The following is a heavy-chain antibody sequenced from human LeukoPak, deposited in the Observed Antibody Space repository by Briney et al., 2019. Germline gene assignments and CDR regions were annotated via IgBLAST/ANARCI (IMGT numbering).Heavy chain of an antibody. V-gene: IGHV1-2*02. J-gene: IGHJ5*02. Sequence: ASVKVSCKASGYTFTGYYMHWVRQAPGQGLEWMGWINPNSGGTNYAQKFQGRVTMTRDTSISTAYMELSRLRSDDTAVYYCARIYYDSSGYPPTWGQGTLATVSS. CDR2: INPNSGGT. CDR3: ARIYYDSSGYPPT. CDR1: GYTFTGYY. D-gene: IGHD3-22*01.